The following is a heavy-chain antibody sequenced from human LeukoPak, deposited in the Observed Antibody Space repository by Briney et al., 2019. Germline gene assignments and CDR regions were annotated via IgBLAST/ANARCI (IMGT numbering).Heavy chain of an antibody. D-gene: IGHD5/OR15-5a*01. CDR3: ARDHVYGGADY. V-gene: IGHV3-64*04. CDR1: GFTFSSYA. CDR2: ITSNGGSA. J-gene: IGHJ4*02. Sequence: GGSLRLSCSASGFTFSSYAMYWVRQAPGKGLGYVSAITSNGGSAYYADSVKGRFTISRDNSKSSLFLQMNSLRTEDTALYYCARDHVYGGADYWGQGTLVTVSS.